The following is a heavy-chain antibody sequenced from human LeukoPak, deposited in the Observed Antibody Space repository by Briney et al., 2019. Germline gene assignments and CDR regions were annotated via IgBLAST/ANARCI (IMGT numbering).Heavy chain of an antibody. Sequence: GGSLRLSCTASGFSLGSYGMHWVRQAPGKGPEWMAFTRYDRIDKYYADSVKGRFTISRDNSKNTLYLQMNSLRVEDTAVYYCTKDHCTSCSGDDHFDYWGQGTLVTVSS. D-gene: IGHD2-2*01. J-gene: IGHJ4*02. CDR3: TKDHCTSCSGDDHFDY. CDR2: TRYDRIDK. V-gene: IGHV3-30*02. CDR1: GFSLGSYG.